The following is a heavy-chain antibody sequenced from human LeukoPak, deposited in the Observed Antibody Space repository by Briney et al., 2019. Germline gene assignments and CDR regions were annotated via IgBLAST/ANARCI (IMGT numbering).Heavy chain of an antibody. CDR2: IIPILGIA. CDR1: GGTFSSYA. D-gene: IGHD3-10*01. V-gene: IGHV1-69*04. CDR3: ARYRKAMVRGVRSGPYGMDV. Sequence: ASVKVSCKASGGTFSSYAISWVRQAPGQGLEWMGRIIPILGIANYAQKFQGRVTITADKSTSTAYMELSSLRSEDTAVYYCARYRKAMVRGVRSGPYGMDVWGQGTTVTVSS. J-gene: IGHJ6*02.